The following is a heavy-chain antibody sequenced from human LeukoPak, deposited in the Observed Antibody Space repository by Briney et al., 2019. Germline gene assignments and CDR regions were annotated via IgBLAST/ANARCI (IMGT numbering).Heavy chain of an antibody. J-gene: IGHJ4*02. V-gene: IGHV4-61*01. Sequence: SETLSLACTVSGGSISSSNYYWSWIRQHPGKDLEWIGYIYYSGSTYYNPSLKSRVTISVDTSKNQFSLKLSSVTAADTAVYYCARDRVPLNYWGQGTLVTVSS. CDR2: IYYSGST. D-gene: IGHD3-10*01. CDR1: GGSISSSNYY. CDR3: ARDRVPLNY.